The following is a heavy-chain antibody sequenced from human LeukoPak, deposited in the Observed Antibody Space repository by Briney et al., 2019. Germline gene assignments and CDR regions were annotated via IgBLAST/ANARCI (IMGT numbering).Heavy chain of an antibody. CDR3: ARDVLFGARQAFDY. CDR1: GYTFTSYD. CDR2: MNPNSGNT. J-gene: IGHJ4*02. D-gene: IGHD3-16*01. V-gene: IGHV1-8*01. Sequence: ASVKVSCKASGYTFTSYDINWVRQATGQGLEWMGWMNPNSGNTGYAQKFQGRVTMTRNTSISTAYMELSSLRSEDTAVYYCARDVLFGARQAFDYWGQGTLVTVSS.